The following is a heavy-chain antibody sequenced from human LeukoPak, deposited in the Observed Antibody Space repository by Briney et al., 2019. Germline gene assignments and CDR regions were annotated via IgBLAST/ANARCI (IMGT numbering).Heavy chain of an antibody. J-gene: IGHJ4*02. CDR1: GGSISSSSYY. D-gene: IGHD1-26*01. CDR3: ARVFFGREGATVFDY. CDR2: IYYSGST. V-gene: IGHV4-39*07. Sequence: SETLSLTCTVSGGSISSSSYYWGWIRQPPGKGLEWIGSIYYSGSTYYNPSLKSRVTISVDTSKNQFSLKLSSETAADTAVYYCARVFFGREGATVFDYWGQGTLVTVSS.